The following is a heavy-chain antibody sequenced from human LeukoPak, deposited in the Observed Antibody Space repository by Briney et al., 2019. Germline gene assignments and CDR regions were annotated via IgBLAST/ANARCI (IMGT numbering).Heavy chain of an antibody. J-gene: IGHJ4*02. CDR2: IKRNTDPGTT. Sequence: PGGSLRLSCAASGLNFRNAWMSWVRQAPGKGLEWVAHIKRNTDPGTTSYVAPVGGRFTVSRDDSKNTLYLQMNSLKIEDTGVYYCSTGDRGWQDYWGRGTLVTVSS. CDR1: GLNFRNAW. CDR3: STGDRGWQDY. D-gene: IGHD6-19*01. V-gene: IGHV3-15*01.